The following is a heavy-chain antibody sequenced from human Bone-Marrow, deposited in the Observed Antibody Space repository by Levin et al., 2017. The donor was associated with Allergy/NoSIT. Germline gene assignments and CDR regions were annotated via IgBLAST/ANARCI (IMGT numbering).Heavy chain of an antibody. CDR2: IYHSGST. CDR3: ARLGILRYYGSGSVVDY. D-gene: IGHD3-10*01. CDR1: GYSISSGYY. V-gene: IGHV4-38-2*01. Sequence: PSQTPSLTCAVSGYSISSGYYWGWIRQPPGKGLEWIGSIYHSGSTYYNPSLKSRVTISVDTSKNQFSLKLSSVTAADTAVYYCARLGILRYYGSGSVVDYWGQGTLVTVSS. J-gene: IGHJ4*02.